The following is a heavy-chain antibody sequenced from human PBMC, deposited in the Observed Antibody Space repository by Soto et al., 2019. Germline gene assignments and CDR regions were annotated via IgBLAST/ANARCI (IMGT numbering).Heavy chain of an antibody. CDR3: ARDLVYCGGDPVCFFDY. J-gene: IGHJ4*02. Sequence: EVQLVESGGGLVKPGGSLRLSCAASGFTFSSYSMNWVRQAPGKGLEWVSSIRSSSSYIYYADSVNGRFTISRDNANNSLYLQMNSLRVEDTAVYYCARDLVYCGGDPVCFFDYWGQGTLVTVSS. V-gene: IGHV3-21*01. CDR2: IRSSSSYI. D-gene: IGHD2-21*01. CDR1: GFTFSSYS.